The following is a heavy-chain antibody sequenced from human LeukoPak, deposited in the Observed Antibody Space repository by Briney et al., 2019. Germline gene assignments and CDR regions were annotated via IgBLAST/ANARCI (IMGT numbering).Heavy chain of an antibody. D-gene: IGHD2-8*02. Sequence: GGSLRLSCAASGLTFSSYAMSWVRQAPGKGLEWVSAISGSGSRTYYADSVKGRFTISRDNSKNTLYLQMNSLRAEDTAVYYCARDSTSTGPFDIWGQGTMVTVSS. CDR2: ISGSGSRT. J-gene: IGHJ3*02. CDR1: GLTFSSYA. V-gene: IGHV3-23*01. CDR3: ARDSTSTGPFDI.